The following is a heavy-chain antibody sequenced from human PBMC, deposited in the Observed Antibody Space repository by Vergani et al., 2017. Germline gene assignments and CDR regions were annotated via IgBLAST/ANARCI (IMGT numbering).Heavy chain of an antibody. Sequence: QVQLQESGSGLVKPSQTLSLTCTVSGDSINSGHYSWNWIRQSPSKGLEWIGYIFHSGSTYYNPSLETRVTISIDKSKTQFSLKLSSVTAADTAVYYCARHEPVAGGHSFDPWGQGTLVTVSS. CDR1: GDSINSGHYS. J-gene: IGHJ5*02. D-gene: IGHD6-19*01. CDR2: IFHSGST. CDR3: ARHEPVAGGHSFDP. V-gene: IGHV4-30-2*06.